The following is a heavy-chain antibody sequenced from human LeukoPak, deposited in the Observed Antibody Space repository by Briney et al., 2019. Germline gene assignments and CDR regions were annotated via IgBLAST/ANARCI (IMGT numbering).Heavy chain of an antibody. Sequence: SETLSLTCSVSGGSISSGDHHWAWVRQPPGKGLEFIGSLDESGRPYYNRPLKSQVSISGDTSGKQFSLNLTSVTAADTAVYFCARDLGGYPFFMDVWGRGTTVIVSS. CDR2: LDESGRP. J-gene: IGHJ6*03. CDR1: GGSISSGDHH. D-gene: IGHD2-15*01. CDR3: ARDLGGYPFFMDV. V-gene: IGHV4-39*07.